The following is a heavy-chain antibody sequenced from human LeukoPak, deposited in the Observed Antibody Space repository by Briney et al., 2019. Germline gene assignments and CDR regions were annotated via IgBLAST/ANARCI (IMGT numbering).Heavy chain of an antibody. CDR2: ISGSGGST. Sequence: GGSLRLSCAASGFTFSSYAMSWVRQAPGKGVEWVSAISGSGGSTYYADSVKGRFTISRDNSKNTLYLQMNSLRAEDTAVYYCAKVNYDFWSGYFPYLGRYYFDYWGQGTLVTVSS. CDR3: AKVNYDFWSGYFPYLGRYYFDY. D-gene: IGHD3-3*01. J-gene: IGHJ4*02. CDR1: GFTFSSYA. V-gene: IGHV3-23*01.